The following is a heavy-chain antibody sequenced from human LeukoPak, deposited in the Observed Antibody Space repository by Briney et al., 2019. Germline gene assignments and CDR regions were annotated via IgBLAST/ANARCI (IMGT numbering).Heavy chain of an antibody. CDR3: AGQLGRSPYYYYYYMDV. D-gene: IGHD7-27*01. Sequence: SETLSLTCTVPGGSISSSSYYWGWIRQPPGKGLEWIGSIYYRGSTYYNPSLKSRVTISVDTSKNQFSLKLSSVTAADTAVYYCAGQLGRSPYYYYYYMDVWGKGTTVTVSS. V-gene: IGHV4-39*01. J-gene: IGHJ6*03. CDR2: IYYRGST. CDR1: GGSISSSSYY.